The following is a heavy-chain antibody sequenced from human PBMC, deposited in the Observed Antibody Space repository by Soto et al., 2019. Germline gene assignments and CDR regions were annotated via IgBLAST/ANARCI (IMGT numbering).Heavy chain of an antibody. V-gene: IGHV4-39*01. CDR2: IYFTGST. CDR1: GGSISSSSSY. J-gene: IGHJ4*02. D-gene: IGHD6-6*01. Sequence: QLQLQESGPGLVKPSETLSLTCTVSGGSISSSSSYWGWIRQPPGKGLGWVGTIYFTGSTYQNPALNSRVTMSVATSKNQCSLKLTSVTAADTAVYYCARHTSSSVYFDYWGQGTLVTVSS. CDR3: ARHTSSSVYFDY.